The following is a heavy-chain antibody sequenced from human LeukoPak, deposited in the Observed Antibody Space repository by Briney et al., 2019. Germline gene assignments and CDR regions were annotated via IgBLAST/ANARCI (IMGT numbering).Heavy chain of an antibody. CDR1: GGSISSSNW. CDR3: ARDIDHCSSTSCYKDY. CDR2: IYHSGST. Sequence: SGTLSLTCAVSGGSISSSNWWSWVRQPPGKGLEWIGEIYHSGSTNYNPSLKSRVTISVDKSKNQFSLKLSSVTAADTAVYYCARDIDHCSSTSCYKDYWGQGTLVTVSS. J-gene: IGHJ4*02. V-gene: IGHV4-4*02. D-gene: IGHD2-2*01.